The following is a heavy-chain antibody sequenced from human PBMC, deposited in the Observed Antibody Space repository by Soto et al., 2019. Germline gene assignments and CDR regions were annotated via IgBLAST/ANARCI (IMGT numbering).Heavy chain of an antibody. CDR2: IIPILGIA. Sequence: SVKVSCKASGGTFSSYTISWVRQAPGQGLEWMGRIIPILGIANYAQKFQGRVTITADKSTSTAYMELSSLRSEDTAVYYCARDGTMVRPLDYWGQGTLVTVSS. V-gene: IGHV1-69*04. CDR3: ARDGTMVRPLDY. CDR1: GGTFSSYT. D-gene: IGHD3-10*01. J-gene: IGHJ4*02.